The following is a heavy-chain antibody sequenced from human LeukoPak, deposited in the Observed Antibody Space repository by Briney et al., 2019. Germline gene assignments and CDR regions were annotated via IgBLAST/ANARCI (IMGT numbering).Heavy chain of an antibody. CDR2: VHHSGST. CDR3: ARLYYYGSGSYLSGFDI. D-gene: IGHD3-10*01. J-gene: IGHJ3*02. Sequence: PSETLSLTCTVSGDSVSSSSYYWGWIRQPPGKGLEWIGRVHHSGSTYYTPSRKSRVTISVDTSKNQFSLKLSSVTAADPAVYQCARLYYYGSGSYLSGFDIWGQGTMVTVSS. V-gene: IGHV4-39*01. CDR1: GDSVSSSSYY.